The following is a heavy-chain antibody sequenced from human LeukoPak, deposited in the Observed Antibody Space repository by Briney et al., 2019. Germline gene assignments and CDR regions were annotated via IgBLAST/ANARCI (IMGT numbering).Heavy chain of an antibody. V-gene: IGHV4-59*01. CDR2: ICYSGST. Sequence: SETLSLTCTVSGGSISSYYWSWIRQPPGKGLEWIGYICYSGSTNYNPSLKSRGTISVDTSNNQFSLKLTSVTAADTAVYYCARSGRGNSAGFDCWGQGTLVTVSS. CDR3: ARSGRGNSAGFDC. J-gene: IGHJ4*02. D-gene: IGHD3-10*01. CDR1: GGSISSYY.